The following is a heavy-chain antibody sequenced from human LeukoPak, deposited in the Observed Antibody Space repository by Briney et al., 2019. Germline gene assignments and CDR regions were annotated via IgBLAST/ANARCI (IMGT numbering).Heavy chain of an antibody. CDR1: GYTFSSYG. D-gene: IGHD1-7*01. J-gene: IGHJ2*01. Sequence: ASVKVSCKASGYTFSSYGISWVRQAPGQGLEWMGGIIPIFGTANYAQKFQGRVTITTDESTSTAYMELSSLRSEDTAVYYCARDPGTTGRDWYFDLWGRGTLVTVSS. CDR3: ARDPGTTGRDWYFDL. CDR2: IIPIFGTA. V-gene: IGHV1-69*05.